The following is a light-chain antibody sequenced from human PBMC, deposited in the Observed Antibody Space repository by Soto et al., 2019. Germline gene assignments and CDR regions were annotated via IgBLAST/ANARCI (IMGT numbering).Light chain of an antibody. CDR2: GTS. CDR1: QSVSSN. J-gene: IGKJ1*01. Sequence: EIALTQSPGTLSLSPGERATLSCRASQSVSSNYLAWYQQKPGQSPRLLIYGTSTRATGVPARFSGGGSGTEFTLTINSLQSEDFAVYFCHQYNFWPTFGQGTKV. V-gene: IGKV3-15*01. CDR3: HQYNFWPT.